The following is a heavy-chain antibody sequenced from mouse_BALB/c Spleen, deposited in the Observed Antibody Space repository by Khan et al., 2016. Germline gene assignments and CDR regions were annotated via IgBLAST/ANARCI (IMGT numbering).Heavy chain of an antibody. D-gene: IGHD1-3*01. J-gene: IGHJ4*01. CDR1: GYTFSNYW. CDR2: ILPGSGNS. V-gene: IGHV1-9*01. CDR3: GREWYSMDY. Sequence: QVQLQQSGAELMKPGASVKISCQATGYTFSNYWIEWVKQRPGHGLVWIGDILPGSGNSNSHENFKGKATFTADPSSNTAYMQLSSLTYEDSTVYCCGREWYSMDYWCQGTSVTVSA.